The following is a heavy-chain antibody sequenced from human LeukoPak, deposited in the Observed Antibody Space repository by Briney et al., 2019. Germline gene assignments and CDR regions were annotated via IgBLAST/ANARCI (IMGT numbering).Heavy chain of an antibody. Sequence: GGSLRLSCAASGFTFSNYWMHWVRQAPGKGLVWVSRINTDGSSTNYADSVKGRFTISRDNAKNSLYLQMNSLRAEDTAVYYCARGARGAFDIWGQGTMVTVSS. J-gene: IGHJ3*02. CDR3: ARGARGAFDI. CDR1: GFTFSNYW. CDR2: INTDGSST. V-gene: IGHV3-74*01.